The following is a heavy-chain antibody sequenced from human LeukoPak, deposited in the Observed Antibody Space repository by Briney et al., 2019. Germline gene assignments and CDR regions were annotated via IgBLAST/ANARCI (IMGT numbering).Heavy chain of an antibody. CDR3: AREELGSSLGFDP. V-gene: IGHV3-30-3*01. CDR2: ISFDGSNK. J-gene: IGHJ5*02. D-gene: IGHD3-16*01. Sequence: GGSLRLSCAASGFTFSSYTIHWVRQPPGKGLEWVAVISFDGSNKYYAGSVKGRFTISRDNSKNTLYLQMNSLRAEDTAVYYCAREELGSSLGFDPWGQGTLVTVSS. CDR1: GFTFSSYT.